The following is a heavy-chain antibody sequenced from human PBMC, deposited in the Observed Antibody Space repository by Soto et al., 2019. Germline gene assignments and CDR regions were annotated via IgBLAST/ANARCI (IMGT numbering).Heavy chain of an antibody. Sequence: GSRRLSCAASGFTFRSYAMSWVRQATGKGLEWVSAISVSVGSTYYADSVKGRFTISRDNSKNTLYLQMNSLRAEDTAVYYCAKELPLWIGELFSQRPRFPSYYYGMEMWGKGTTVTVSA. J-gene: IGHJ6*04. V-gene: IGHV3-23*01. CDR1: GFTFRSYA. D-gene: IGHD3-10*01. CDR3: AKELPLWIGELFSQRPRFPSYYYGMEM. CDR2: ISVSVGST.